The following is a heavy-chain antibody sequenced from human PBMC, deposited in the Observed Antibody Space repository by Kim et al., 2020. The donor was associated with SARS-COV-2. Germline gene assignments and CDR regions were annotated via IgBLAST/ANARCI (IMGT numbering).Heavy chain of an antibody. Sequence: SETLSLTCAVYGGSFSGYYWSWIRQPPGKGLEWIGEINHSGSTNYNPSLKSRVTISVDTSKNQFSLKLSSVTAADTAVYYCARGRVTIFGVVIIHWYFDLWGRGTLVTVSS. CDR3: ARGRVTIFGVVIIHWYFDL. J-gene: IGHJ2*01. D-gene: IGHD3-3*01. CDR2: INHSGST. CDR1: GGSFSGYY. V-gene: IGHV4-34*01.